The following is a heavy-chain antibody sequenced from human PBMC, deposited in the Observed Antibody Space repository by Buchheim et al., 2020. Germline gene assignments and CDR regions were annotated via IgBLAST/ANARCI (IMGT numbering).Heavy chain of an antibody. CDR1: GGSFSGYY. V-gene: IGHV4-34*01. D-gene: IGHD6-13*01. J-gene: IGHJ4*02. CDR3: ARNRWAMGIVDY. Sequence: QVQLQQWGAGLLKPSETLSLTCAVYGGSFSGYYWSWIRQPPGKGLEWIGEINHSGSTNYNPSLKSRVTISVDTSKNQFSLKLSSVAAADTAVYYCARNRWAMGIVDYWGQGTL. CDR2: INHSGST.